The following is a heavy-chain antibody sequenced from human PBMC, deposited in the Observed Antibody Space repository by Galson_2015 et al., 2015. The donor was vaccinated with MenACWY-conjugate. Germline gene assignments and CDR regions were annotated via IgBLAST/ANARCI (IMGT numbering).Heavy chain of an antibody. J-gene: IGHJ6*02. Sequence: SVKVSCKASGGTFSSYAISWVRQAPGQGLEWMGRIIPILGIANYAQKFQGRVTITADKSTSTAYMELSSLRSEDTAVYYCARDMVPAAPYYYYYGMDVWGQGTTVTVSS. CDR3: ARDMVPAAPYYYYYGMDV. D-gene: IGHD2-2*01. V-gene: IGHV1-69*04. CDR1: GGTFSSYA. CDR2: IIPILGIA.